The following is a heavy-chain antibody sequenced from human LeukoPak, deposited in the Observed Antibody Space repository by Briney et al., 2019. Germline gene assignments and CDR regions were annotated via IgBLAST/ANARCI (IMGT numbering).Heavy chain of an antibody. CDR1: GGSISSYY. CDR3: ARDITIFGVVIRDYYYYGMDV. J-gene: IGHJ6*02. CDR2: IYTSGST. V-gene: IGHV4-4*07. D-gene: IGHD3-3*01. Sequence: SETLSLTCTVSGGSISSYYWSWIRQPAGKGLEWIGRIYTSGSTNYNPFLKSRVTMSVDTSKNQFSLKLSSVTAADTAVYYCARDITIFGVVIRDYYYYGMDVWGQGTTVTVSS.